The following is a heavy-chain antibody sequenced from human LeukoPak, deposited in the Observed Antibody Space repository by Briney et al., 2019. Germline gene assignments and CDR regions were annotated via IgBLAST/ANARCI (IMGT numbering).Heavy chain of an antibody. CDR1: GFTFSSYW. CDR3: AKVPRGDCYSDGGRGCIY. CDR2: IKQDGSEK. J-gene: IGHJ4*02. Sequence: QTGGSLRLSCAASGFTFSSYWMSWVRQAPGKGLEWVANIKQDGSEKNYVDSVKGRFTISRDNAKNSLYLQMNSLRAEDTAVYYCAKVPRGDCYSDGGRGCIYWGQGTLVTVSS. D-gene: IGHD2-21*02. V-gene: IGHV3-7*03.